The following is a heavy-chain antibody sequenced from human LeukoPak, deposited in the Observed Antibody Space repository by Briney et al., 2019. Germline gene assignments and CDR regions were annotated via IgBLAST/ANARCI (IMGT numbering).Heavy chain of an antibody. CDR2: IYYSGST. CDR1: GGSISSYY. V-gene: IGHV4-59*08. J-gene: IGHJ2*01. Sequence: SETLSLTCTVSGGSISSYYWSWIRQPPGKGLEWIGYIYYSGSTNYNPSLKSRVTISVDTSKNQFSLKLSSVTAADTAVYYCARRYDRYWYLDLWGRGTLVTVSS. CDR3: ARRYDRYWYLDL. D-gene: IGHD1-1*01.